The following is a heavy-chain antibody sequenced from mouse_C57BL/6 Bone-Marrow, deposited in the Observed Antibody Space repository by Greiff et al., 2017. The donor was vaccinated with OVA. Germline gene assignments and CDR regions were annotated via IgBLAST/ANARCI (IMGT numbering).Heavy chain of an antibody. CDR1: GFTFSSYA. V-gene: IGHV5-4*01. D-gene: IGHD4-1*01. CDR2: ISDGGSYT. CDR3: ARAPNWEGGYFDY. J-gene: IGHJ2*01. Sequence: EVQLQESGGGLVKPGGSLKLSCAASGFTFSSYAMSWVRQTPEKRLEWVATISDGGSYTYYPDNVKGRFTISRDNAKNNLYLQMSHLKSEDTAMYYCARAPNWEGGYFDYWGQGTTLTVSS.